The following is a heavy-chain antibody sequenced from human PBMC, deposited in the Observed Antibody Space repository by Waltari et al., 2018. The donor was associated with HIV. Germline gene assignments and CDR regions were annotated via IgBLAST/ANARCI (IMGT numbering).Heavy chain of an antibody. J-gene: IGHJ3*02. CDR3: ARDLIDCSGGSCYSHDAFDI. V-gene: IGHV1-3*01. Sequence: QVQLVQSGAEVKKPGASVKVSCKASGYTFPSYAMNWVRQAPGHRLEWMGWINAGNGNTKYSQKFQGRVTITRDTSASTAYMELSSLRSEDTAVYYCARDLIDCSGGSCYSHDAFDIWGQGTMVTVSS. D-gene: IGHD2-15*01. CDR2: INAGNGNT. CDR1: GYTFPSYA.